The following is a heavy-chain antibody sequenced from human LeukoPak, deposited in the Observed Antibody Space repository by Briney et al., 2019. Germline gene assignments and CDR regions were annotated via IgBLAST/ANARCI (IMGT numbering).Heavy chain of an antibody. CDR1: GYTFSDSS. Sequence: GGSLRLSCAASGYTFSDSSVNWVRQAPGKGLEWVSSISVRSNYRYYADSVRGRFTISRDDARDSLFLQMNSLRAEDTAVYFCVRLRRNNDRSGYYYYYDYWGQGTLVTVSS. CDR3: VRLRRNNDRSGYYYYYDY. D-gene: IGHD3-22*01. V-gene: IGHV3-21*01. CDR2: ISVRSNYR. J-gene: IGHJ4*02.